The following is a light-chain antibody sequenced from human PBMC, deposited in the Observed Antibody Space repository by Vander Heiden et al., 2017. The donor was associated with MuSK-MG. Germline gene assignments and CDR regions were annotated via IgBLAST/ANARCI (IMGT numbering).Light chain of an antibody. CDR3: AASDDSLNGFR. J-gene: IGLJ2*01. Sequence: QSVLTQPPSASGTPGQRVTISCSGSSSNIGSNTVNWYQQLPGTAPKLLSDRNNQRPSGVPERFSGSKSGTSASLATTGLQSEEEADDDCAASDDSLNGFRFGGETKL. CDR1: SSNIGSNT. V-gene: IGLV1-44*01. CDR2: RNN.